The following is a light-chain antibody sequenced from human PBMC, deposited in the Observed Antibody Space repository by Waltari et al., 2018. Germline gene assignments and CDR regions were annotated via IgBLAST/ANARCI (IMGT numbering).Light chain of an antibody. J-gene: IGKJ2*01. CDR3: QQYNTYSS. CDR1: QSISNY. CDR2: KAS. V-gene: IGKV1-5*03. Sequence: DIQMTQSPPTLSASVGDRVTITCRASQSISNYLAWYQQKPGKAPNLLIYKASILKSGVSSRFSGSGSGTQFTLTISSLQPGDFATYFCQQYNTYSSFGQGTKLEIK.